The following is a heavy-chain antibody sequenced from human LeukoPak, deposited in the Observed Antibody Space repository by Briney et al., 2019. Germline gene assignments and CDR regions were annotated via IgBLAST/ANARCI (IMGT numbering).Heavy chain of an antibody. J-gene: IGHJ4*02. D-gene: IGHD3-3*02. CDR2: IYTSGST. V-gene: IGHV4-61*02. CDR1: GGSISSGSYY. CDR3: ARERSLVLGYFDY. Sequence: PSETLSLTCTVSGGSISSGSYYWSWIRQPAGKGLEWIGRIYTSGSTNYNPSLKSRVTISVDTSKNQFSLKLSSVTAADTAVYYCARERSLVLGYFDYWGQGTLVTVSS.